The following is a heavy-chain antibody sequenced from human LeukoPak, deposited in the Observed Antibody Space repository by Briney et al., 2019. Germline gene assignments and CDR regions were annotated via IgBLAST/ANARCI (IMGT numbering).Heavy chain of an antibody. CDR3: ARGKIGYYYGDYDGY. J-gene: IGHJ4*02. D-gene: IGHD4-17*01. V-gene: IGHV3-48*02. CDR1: GFTFMYYE. CDR2: INTISSTK. Sequence: GGSLRLSCAASGFTFMYYEMNWVRQAPGKGLEWVSYINTISSTKYYADSVKGRFTISRDNAKNSLSLQMNSLRDEDTAVYYCARGKIGYYYGDYDGYWGQGTLVTVSS.